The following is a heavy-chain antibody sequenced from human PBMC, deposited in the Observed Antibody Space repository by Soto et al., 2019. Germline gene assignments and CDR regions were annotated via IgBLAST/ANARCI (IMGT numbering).Heavy chain of an antibody. Sequence: QVQLVESGGEFVKAGGSLRLSCVASRFTISDYYMNWIRQAPGKGLEWVAYNSPSGSQTDYAASVRGRFTISRDNAKSSIFLQMNSLRGDDTAIYYCASDAGGYPFDVWGQGTMVTVSS. CDR3: ASDAGGYPFDV. V-gene: IGHV3-11*06. J-gene: IGHJ3*01. CDR2: NSPSGSQT. CDR1: RFTISDYY. D-gene: IGHD2-2*01.